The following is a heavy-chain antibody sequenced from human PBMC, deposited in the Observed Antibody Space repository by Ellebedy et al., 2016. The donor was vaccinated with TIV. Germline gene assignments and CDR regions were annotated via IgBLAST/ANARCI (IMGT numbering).Heavy chain of an antibody. D-gene: IGHD2/OR15-2a*01. J-gene: IGHJ4*02. CDR2: INPNSGVT. V-gene: IGHV1-2*04. CDR1: GYTFTGYY. Sequence: AASVKVSCKASGYTFTGYYIHWVRQAPGQGLEWMGWINPNSGVTNYAQKFQDWVTMTRDTSITTAYMELSRLKSDDTAVYYCARSLESRGFIVRSLYWGQGTLVTVSS. CDR3: ARSLESRGFIVRSLY.